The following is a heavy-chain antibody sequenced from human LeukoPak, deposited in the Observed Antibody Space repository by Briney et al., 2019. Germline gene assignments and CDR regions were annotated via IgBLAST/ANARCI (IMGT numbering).Heavy chain of an antibody. J-gene: IGHJ4*02. V-gene: IGHV1-69*06. CDR2: IIPIFATT. CDR3: ARGGLHLGELSFVPGKFLDY. D-gene: IGHD3-16*02. CDR1: GDTFSSYA. Sequence: SVKVSCKASGDTFSSYAISWVRQAPGQGLEWMGGIIPIFATTNYAQKFQGRVTITADKSTSTAYMELNSLRSEDTALYYCARGGLHLGELSFVPGKFLDYWGQGTLVTVSS.